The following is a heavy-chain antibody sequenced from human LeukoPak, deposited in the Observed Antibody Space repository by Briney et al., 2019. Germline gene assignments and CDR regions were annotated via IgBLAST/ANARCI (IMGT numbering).Heavy chain of an antibody. V-gene: IGHV3-74*01. D-gene: IGHD5-24*01. CDR2: VNSDGTTT. CDR1: GFTFSSYA. J-gene: IGHJ4*02. CDR3: ARVDRRDGYNYDY. Sequence: GGSLRLSCAASGFTFSSYAMSWVRQAPGKGLEWVSRVNSDGTTTNYADSVEGRFTISRDNAKNTLYLQMNSLRAEDTALYYCARVDRRDGYNYDYWGQGTLVTVSS.